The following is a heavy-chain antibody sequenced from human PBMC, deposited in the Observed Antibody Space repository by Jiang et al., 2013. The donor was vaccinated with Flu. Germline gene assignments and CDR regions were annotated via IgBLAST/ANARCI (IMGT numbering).Heavy chain of an antibody. V-gene: IGHV3-49*04. D-gene: IGHD4-17*01. Sequence: LLESGGGLVQPGRSLRLSCTASGFTFGDYAMSWVRQAPGKGLEWVGFIRSKAYGGTTEYAASVKGRFTISRDDSKSIAYLQMNSLKTEDTAVYYCNLYGDNYYYYGMDVWGQGTTVTVSS. J-gene: IGHJ6*02. CDR3: NLYGDNYYYYGMDV. CDR1: GFTFGDYA. CDR2: IRSKAYGGTT.